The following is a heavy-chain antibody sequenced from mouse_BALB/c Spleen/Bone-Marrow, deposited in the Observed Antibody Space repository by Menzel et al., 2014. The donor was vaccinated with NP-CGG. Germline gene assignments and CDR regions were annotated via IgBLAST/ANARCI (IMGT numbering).Heavy chain of an antibody. CDR1: GYTFTSYW. V-gene: IGHV1-87*01. D-gene: IGHD3-2*02. CDR2: IYPGDGDT. CDR3: ARGYPSDY. Sequence: QVHVKQSGAELARPGVSVKLSCKASGYTFTSYWMQWVKQRPGQGLEWIGAIYPGDGDTRYTQKFKGKATLTADKSSSTAYMQLSSLASEDSAVYYCARGYPSDYWGQGTTLTVSS. J-gene: IGHJ2*01.